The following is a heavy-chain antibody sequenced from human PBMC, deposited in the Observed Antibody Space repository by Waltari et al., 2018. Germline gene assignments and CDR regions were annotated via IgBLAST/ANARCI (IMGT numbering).Heavy chain of an antibody. CDR3: AKERAGSSSWPEGY. Sequence: EVQLLESGGGLVQPGGSLRLSCAASGFTFSSYAMSWVRQAPAKGMEWVSVIYSGGSTYYADPGKGRFTIARDNSKNTLYLQMNSLRAEDTAVYYCAKERAGSSSWPEGYWGQGTLVTVSS. CDR2: IYSGGST. V-gene: IGHV3-23*03. CDR1: GFTFSSYA. D-gene: IGHD6-13*01. J-gene: IGHJ4*02.